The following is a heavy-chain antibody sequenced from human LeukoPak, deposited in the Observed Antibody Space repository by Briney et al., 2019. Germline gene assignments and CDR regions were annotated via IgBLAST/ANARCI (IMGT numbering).Heavy chain of an antibody. J-gene: IGHJ4*02. Sequence: ASVKVSCKASGYTFTSYDINWVRQATGRGLEWMGWMNPNSGNTGYAQKFQGRVTMTRNTSISTAYMELSSLRSEDTAVYYCARAPRKGKNSSGWHSYYFDYWGQGTLVTVSS. D-gene: IGHD6-19*01. CDR3: ARAPRKGKNSSGWHSYYFDY. V-gene: IGHV1-8*01. CDR2: MNPNSGNT. CDR1: GYTFTSYD.